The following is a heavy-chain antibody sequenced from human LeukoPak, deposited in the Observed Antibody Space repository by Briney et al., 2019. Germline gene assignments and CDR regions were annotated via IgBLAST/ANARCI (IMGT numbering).Heavy chain of an antibody. Sequence: GGSLRLSCAASGFXFSSYSINWVRQAPGKGLEWVSSISSSSSYRYYADSVKGRFTISRDNAKNSLYLQMNSLRAEDTAVYYCAREGDYGDFVSYWGQGTLVTVSS. D-gene: IGHD4-17*01. J-gene: IGHJ4*02. CDR3: AREGDYGDFVSY. CDR1: GFXFSSYS. CDR2: ISSSSSYR. V-gene: IGHV3-21*01.